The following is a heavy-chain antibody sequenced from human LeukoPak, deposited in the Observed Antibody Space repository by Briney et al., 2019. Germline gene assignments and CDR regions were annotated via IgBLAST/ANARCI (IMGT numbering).Heavy chain of an antibody. CDR1: GGSISSGSYY. CDR2: IYYSGST. CDR3: ARAYSPPQWSPFDY. D-gene: IGHD6-13*01. V-gene: IGHV4-39*07. Sequence: SETLSLTCTVSGGSISSGSYYWGWIRQPPGKGLEWIGSIYYSGSTYYKPSLKSRVTISLGTSKNQFSLKLSSVTAADTAVYYCARAYSPPQWSPFDYWGQGTLVTVSS. J-gene: IGHJ4*02.